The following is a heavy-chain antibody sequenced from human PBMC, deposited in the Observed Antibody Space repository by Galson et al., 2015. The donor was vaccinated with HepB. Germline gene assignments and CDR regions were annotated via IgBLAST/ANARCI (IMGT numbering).Heavy chain of an antibody. CDR1: GFTFSTYW. CDR3: ARGKDGAFDI. Sequence: SLRLSCAASGFTFSTYWMTCVRQAPGKGLEWVANIEYDGSAKYYVDSVKGRFTISRDNAKNSLFLQMNNLRAEDTAVYYSARGKDGAFDIWGQGTMVTVSS. V-gene: IGHV3-7*01. CDR2: IEYDGSAK. J-gene: IGHJ3*02.